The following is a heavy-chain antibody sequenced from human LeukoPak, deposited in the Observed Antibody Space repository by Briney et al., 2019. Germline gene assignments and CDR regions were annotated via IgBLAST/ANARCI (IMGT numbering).Heavy chain of an antibody. CDR2: IYSTGST. CDR3: ATTTSILAFDI. J-gene: IGHJ3*02. V-gene: IGHV4-4*07. D-gene: IGHD3-3*01. CDR1: GDSISSYY. Sequence: SETLSLTCTVSGDSISSYYCNWIRQPACKGLEYIGRIYSTGSTNYNPSLKSRVTMSVDTSKNHFSLKLSSVTAADTAVYYCATTTSILAFDIWGQGTMVTVSS.